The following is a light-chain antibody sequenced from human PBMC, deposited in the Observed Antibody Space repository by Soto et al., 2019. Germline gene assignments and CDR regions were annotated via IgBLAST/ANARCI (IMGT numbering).Light chain of an antibody. CDR1: QSLSSCY. CDR3: QQYCCCP. Sequence: EIVLTQSPGTLSLSPGERATLSCRASQSLSSCYLAWYQQKPGQAPRLLIYGASGRATAIPDSFSGSGTGIDFTLTISRLEDEHFAVYYCQQYCCCPFGPWTKVDIK. V-gene: IGKV3-20*01. CDR2: GAS. J-gene: IGKJ3*01.